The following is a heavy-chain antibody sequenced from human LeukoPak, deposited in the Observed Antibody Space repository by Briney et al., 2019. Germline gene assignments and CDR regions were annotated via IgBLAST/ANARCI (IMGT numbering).Heavy chain of an antibody. CDR1: GFTFSSYG. CDR3: AKDNITYYYDSSGYYLDY. V-gene: IGHV3-30*18. D-gene: IGHD3-22*01. J-gene: IGHJ4*02. CDR2: ISYDGSNK. Sequence: GGSLRLSCAASGFTFSSYGMHWVRQAPGKGLEWVAVISYDGSNKYYADSVKGRFTISRDNSKNTLYLQMNSLRAEDTAVYYCAKDNITYYYDSSGYYLDYWGQGTLVTVSS.